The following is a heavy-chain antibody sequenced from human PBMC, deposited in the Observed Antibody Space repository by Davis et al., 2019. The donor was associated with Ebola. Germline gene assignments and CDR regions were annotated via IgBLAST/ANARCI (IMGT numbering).Heavy chain of an antibody. CDR3: ARERGTYGSGSYYNVLGSGGMDV. Sequence: AASVKVSCKASGYTFTGYYMHWVRQAPGQGLEWMGWINPNSGGTNYAQKFQGWVTMTRDTSISTAYMELCRLRSDDTAVYYCARERGTYGSGSYYNVLGSGGMDVWGQGTTVTVSS. CDR1: GYTFTGYY. D-gene: IGHD3-10*01. CDR2: INPNSGGT. V-gene: IGHV1-2*04. J-gene: IGHJ6*02.